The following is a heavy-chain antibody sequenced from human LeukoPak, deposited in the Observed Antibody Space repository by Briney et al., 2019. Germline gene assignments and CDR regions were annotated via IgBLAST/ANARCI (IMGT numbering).Heavy chain of an antibody. CDR2: ISGSGGST. CDR3: ARDYGDSEYFQH. D-gene: IGHD4-17*01. V-gene: IGHV3-23*01. Sequence: PGGSLRLSCAASGFTFSSYAMSWVRQAPGKGLEWVSAISGSGGSTYYADSVKGRFTISRDNSKNTLYLQMNSLRAEDTAVYYCARDYGDSEYFQHWGQGTLVTVSS. J-gene: IGHJ1*01. CDR1: GFTFSSYA.